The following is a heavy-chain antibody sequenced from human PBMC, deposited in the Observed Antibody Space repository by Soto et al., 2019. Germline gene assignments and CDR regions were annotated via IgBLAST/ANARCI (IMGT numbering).Heavy chain of an antibody. J-gene: IGHJ4*02. D-gene: IGHD2-21*01. CDR3: TKDRVPDGIYSFDF. V-gene: IGHV3-23*03. CDR1: GFSFRDYS. Sequence: PGGSLRLSCXASGFSFRDYSMNWVCQAPGKGLEWVAFIDLGGTSPDYSESVKGRFTFSKDKSMKTVYLQMNSLRVEDAAVYYCTKDRVPDGIYSFDFWGQGALVTVSS. CDR2: IDLGGTSP.